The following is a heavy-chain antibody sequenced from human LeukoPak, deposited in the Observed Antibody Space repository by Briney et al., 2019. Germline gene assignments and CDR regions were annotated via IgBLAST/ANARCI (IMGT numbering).Heavy chain of an antibody. CDR3: AKDLGADYGDYGDFQH. J-gene: IGHJ1*01. Sequence: PGGSLRLSCAASGFIFSDYAMSWVRQAPGKGLEWVSAISGSGGSTYYADSVKGRFTISRDNSKNTLYLQMNSLRAEDTAVYYCAKDLGADYGDYGDFQHWGQGTLVTVSS. D-gene: IGHD4-17*01. CDR1: GFIFSDYA. V-gene: IGHV3-23*01. CDR2: ISGSGGST.